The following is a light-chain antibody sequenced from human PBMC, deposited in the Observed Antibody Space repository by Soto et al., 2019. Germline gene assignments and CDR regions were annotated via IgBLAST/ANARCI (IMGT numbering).Light chain of an antibody. J-gene: IGKJ1*01. Sequence: EIVMTQSPATLSVSPGERATLSCRASQSVSSDLAWYHQKPGQAPRLLIYGASTRATGIPARFSGSGSGTEFTLTISRLQSEDFAVYYCQQYDSWPRTFGQGTKVDIK. V-gene: IGKV3-15*01. CDR1: QSVSSD. CDR2: GAS. CDR3: QQYDSWPRT.